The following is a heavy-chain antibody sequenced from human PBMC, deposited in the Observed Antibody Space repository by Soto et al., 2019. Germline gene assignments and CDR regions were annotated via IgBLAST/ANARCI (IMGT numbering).Heavy chain of an antibody. J-gene: IGHJ6*02. CDR1: GGSISSGGYY. D-gene: IGHD2-21*02. CDR2: IYYSGST. CDR3: ARVCGGDCHYGMDV. Sequence: QVQLQESGPGLVKPSQTLSLTCTVSGGSISSGGYYWTWIRQHPGKGLEWIGYIYYSGSTYYNPSLQTRVTSSVDTSMLQFSLKLSSVTAADTAVYYCARVCGGDCHYGMDVWGQGTTVTVSS. V-gene: IGHV4-31*03.